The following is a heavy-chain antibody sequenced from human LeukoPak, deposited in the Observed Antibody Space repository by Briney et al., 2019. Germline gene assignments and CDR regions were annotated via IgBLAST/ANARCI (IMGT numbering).Heavy chain of an antibody. D-gene: IGHD4-17*01. CDR1: GDSITSGGHC. CDR2: IYYSGST. Sequence: SQTLSLTCTVSGDSITSGGHCWSWIRQHPGKGLEWIGYIYYSGSTYYNPSLKSRVTISVDTSKNQFSLKLSSVTAADTAVYYCARETLDDYGDYAEDYWGQGTLATVSS. CDR3: ARETLDDYGDYAEDY. V-gene: IGHV4-31*03. J-gene: IGHJ4*02.